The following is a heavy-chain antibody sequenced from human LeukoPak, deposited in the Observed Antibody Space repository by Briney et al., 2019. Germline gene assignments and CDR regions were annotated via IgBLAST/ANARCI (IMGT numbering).Heavy chain of an antibody. CDR3: AKGRVYDSSGYHT. Sequence: GGSLRLSCAASGFTFSSYAMSWVRQAPGKGLEWVSAISGSGGSTYYADSVKGRFTISRDNSKNTLYLQMNSLRAGDTAVYYCAKGRVYDSSGYHTWGQGTLVTASS. J-gene: IGHJ4*02. V-gene: IGHV3-23*01. D-gene: IGHD3-22*01. CDR1: GFTFSSYA. CDR2: ISGSGGST.